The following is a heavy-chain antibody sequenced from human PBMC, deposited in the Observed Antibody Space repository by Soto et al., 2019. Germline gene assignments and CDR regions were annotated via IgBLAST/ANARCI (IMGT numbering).Heavy chain of an antibody. V-gene: IGHV3-48*01. J-gene: IGHJ4*02. CDR2: ISSSSNTI. CDR3: ARVVSGYYFDY. CDR1: GFTFSSYS. Sequence: GGSLRLSCAASGFTFSSYSMNWVRQAPGKGLEWVSYISSSSNTIYYADSLKGRFTISRDNAKNSLYLQMNSLRAEDTAVYYCARVVSGYYFDYWGQGTLVTVSS.